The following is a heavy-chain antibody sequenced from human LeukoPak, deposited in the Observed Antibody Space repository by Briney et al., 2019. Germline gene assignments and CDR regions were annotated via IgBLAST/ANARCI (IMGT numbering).Heavy chain of an antibody. V-gene: IGHV3-23*01. Sequence: PGGSLRLSCAASGFTFSSYGMSWARQAPGKGLEWVSAISGSGGSTYYADSVKGRFTISRDNSKNTLYLQMNSLRAEDTAVYYCAKDLTYGGNSGSDYWGQGTLVTVSS. D-gene: IGHD4-23*01. J-gene: IGHJ4*02. CDR3: AKDLTYGGNSGSDY. CDR1: GFTFSSYG. CDR2: ISGSGGST.